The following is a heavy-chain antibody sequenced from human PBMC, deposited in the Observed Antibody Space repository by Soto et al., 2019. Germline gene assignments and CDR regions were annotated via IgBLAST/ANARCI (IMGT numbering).Heavy chain of an antibody. CDR1: GGSINSGGYY. Sequence: TSETLSLTCTVSGGSINSGGYYWTWIRQHPGRGLESIGYIYYSGDTYYNPSLKSRLSISLDTFKNQFSPKLTSVTAADTAIYYCARFPSRAHYFAMDVWGHGTAVTVSS. CDR3: ARFPSRAHYFAMDV. CDR2: IYYSGDT. V-gene: IGHV4-31*03. J-gene: IGHJ6*02. D-gene: IGHD2-2*01.